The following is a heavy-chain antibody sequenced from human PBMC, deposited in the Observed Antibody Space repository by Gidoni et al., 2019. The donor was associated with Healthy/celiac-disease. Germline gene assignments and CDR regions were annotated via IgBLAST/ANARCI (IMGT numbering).Heavy chain of an antibody. Sequence: QVQLVESGGGVVQPGMSLRLSCAASGFPFSSYALHWVRQAPGKGLEWVAVISYDGSNKYYADSVKGRFTISRDNSKNTLYLQMNSLRAEDTAVYYCAREVGDCSSTSCYSDAFDIWGQGTMVTVSS. D-gene: IGHD2-2*01. CDR3: AREVGDCSSTSCYSDAFDI. CDR2: ISYDGSNK. J-gene: IGHJ3*02. V-gene: IGHV3-30-3*01. CDR1: GFPFSSYA.